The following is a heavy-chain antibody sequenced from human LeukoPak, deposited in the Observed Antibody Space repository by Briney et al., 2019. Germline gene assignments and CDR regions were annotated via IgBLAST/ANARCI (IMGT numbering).Heavy chain of an antibody. CDR2: IYTSGST. J-gene: IGHJ3*02. CDR1: GGSISSGSYY. CDR3: ARDRYYGSGSYFEI. V-gene: IGHV4-61*02. Sequence: PSETLSLTCTVSGGSISSGSYYWSWIRQPAGKGLEWIGRIYTSGSTNYNPSLKSRVTISVDTSKNQFSLKLSSATAADTAVYYCARDRYYGSGSYFEIWGQGTLVTVSS. D-gene: IGHD3-10*01.